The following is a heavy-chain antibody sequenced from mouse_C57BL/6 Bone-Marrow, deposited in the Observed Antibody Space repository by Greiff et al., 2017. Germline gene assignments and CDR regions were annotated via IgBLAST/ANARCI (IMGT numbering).Heavy chain of an antibody. CDR3: AREDNWDWFAY. V-gene: IGHV1-52*01. D-gene: IGHD4-1*01. CDR2: IDPSDSET. J-gene: IGHJ3*01. Sequence: VQLQQPGAELVRPGSSVKLSCKASGYTFTSYWMHWVKQRPIQGLEWIGNIDPSDSETHYTQKFKDKATLTVDKSSSTAYMQLSSLTSEDSAVYYCAREDNWDWFAYWGQGTLVTVSA. CDR1: GYTFTSYW.